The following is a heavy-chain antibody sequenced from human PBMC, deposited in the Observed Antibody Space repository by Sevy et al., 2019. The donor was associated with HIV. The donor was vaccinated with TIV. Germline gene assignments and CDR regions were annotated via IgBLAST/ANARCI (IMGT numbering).Heavy chain of an antibody. CDR3: ARAHQVQQRQYYYYFGMDV. Sequence: ASVKVSCKTSGYVFRNYGISWVRQAPGQGLEWMGWINADTGETDYVQKVQGRVTMTRDTSTNTAHMQLRNLKFDDAAVYFCARAHQVQQRQYYYYFGMDVWGQGTTVTVSS. D-gene: IGHD2-2*01. CDR2: INADTGET. CDR1: GYVFRNYG. J-gene: IGHJ6*02. V-gene: IGHV1-18*01.